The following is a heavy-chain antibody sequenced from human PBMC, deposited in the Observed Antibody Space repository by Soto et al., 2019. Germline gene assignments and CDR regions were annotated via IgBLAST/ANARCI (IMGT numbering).Heavy chain of an antibody. Sequence: KASETLSLTCTVSGGSVSSGSYYWSWIRQPPGKGLEWIGYIYYSGSTNYNPSLKSRVTISVDTSKNQFSLKLSSVTAADTAVYYCARAERTTETTWWFDPWGQGXLVTVYS. J-gene: IGHJ5*02. CDR3: ARAERTTETTWWFDP. CDR2: IYYSGST. D-gene: IGHD1-1*01. CDR1: GGSVSSGSYY. V-gene: IGHV4-61*01.